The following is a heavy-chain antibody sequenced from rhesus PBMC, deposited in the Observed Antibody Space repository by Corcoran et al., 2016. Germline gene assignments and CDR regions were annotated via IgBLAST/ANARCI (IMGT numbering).Heavy chain of an antibody. Sequence: EVQLVESGGGLVQPGGSLRLSCAASGFTFSNYYMHWVRQAQGKGLEWVGLKKNKANSYTTEYAVAVKGRITISRDDSKNTLYLQMSSLKTEDTALYYCTVAATSNVYWGQGVLVTVSS. V-gene: IGHV3-13*01. D-gene: IGHD4-29*01. CDR1: GFTFSNYY. CDR2: KKNKANSYTT. J-gene: IGHJ4*01. CDR3: TVAATSNVY.